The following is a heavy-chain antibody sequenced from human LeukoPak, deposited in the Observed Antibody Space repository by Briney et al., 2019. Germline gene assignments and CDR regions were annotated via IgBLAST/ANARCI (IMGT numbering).Heavy chain of an antibody. D-gene: IGHD6-19*01. Sequence: GRSLRLSCAASGFTFDDYAMHWVRQAPGKGLEWVSGISWNSGSIGYADSVKGRFTVSRDNTKNSLYLQMNSLRAEDTALYYCAKDRYMGGAVAGPEYYYYYGMDVWGQGTTVTVSS. CDR2: ISWNSGSI. CDR3: AKDRYMGGAVAGPEYYYYYGMDV. CDR1: GFTFDDYA. J-gene: IGHJ6*02. V-gene: IGHV3-9*01.